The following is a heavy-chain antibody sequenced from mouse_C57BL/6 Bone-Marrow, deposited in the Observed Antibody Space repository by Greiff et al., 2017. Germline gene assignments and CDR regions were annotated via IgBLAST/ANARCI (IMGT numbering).Heavy chain of an antibody. CDR3: AREGGLWYFDY. CDR2: IDPSDSET. V-gene: IGHV1-52*01. J-gene: IGHJ2*01. D-gene: IGHD6-5*01. CDR1: GYTFTSYW. Sequence: QVQLQQPGAELVRPGSSVKLSCKASGYTFTSYWMHWVKQRPIQGLEWIGNIDPSDSETHYNQKFKDKATLTVDKSSSTAYMPLSSLTSEDSAVYYCAREGGLWYFDYWGQGTTLTVSS.